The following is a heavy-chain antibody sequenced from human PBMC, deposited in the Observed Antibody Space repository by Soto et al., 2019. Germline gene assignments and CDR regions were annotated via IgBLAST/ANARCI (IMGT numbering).Heavy chain of an antibody. CDR3: TTEGYSYGYGLDAFDI. V-gene: IGHV3-15*07. CDR2: IKSKTDGGTT. J-gene: IGHJ3*02. D-gene: IGHD5-18*01. Sequence: SVSNAWMNWVRQAPGKGLEWVGRIKSKTDGGTTDYAAPVKGRFTISRDDLKNTLYLQMNSLKTEDTAVYYCTTEGYSYGYGLDAFDIWGQGTMVTVSS. CDR1: SVSNAW.